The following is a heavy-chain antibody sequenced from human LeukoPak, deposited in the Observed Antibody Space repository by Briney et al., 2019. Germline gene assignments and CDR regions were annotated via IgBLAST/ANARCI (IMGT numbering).Heavy chain of an antibody. D-gene: IGHD3-22*01. Sequence: PGGSLRLPCAASGFTFSSYAMSWVRQAPGKGPEWVSAISGSGGSTYYADSVKGRFTISRDNSKNTLYLQMNSRRAEDTAVYYCAKALGNYYDSSGSALDYWGQGTLVTVSS. CDR2: ISGSGGST. CDR1: GFTFSSYA. V-gene: IGHV3-23*01. J-gene: IGHJ4*02. CDR3: AKALGNYYDSSGSALDY.